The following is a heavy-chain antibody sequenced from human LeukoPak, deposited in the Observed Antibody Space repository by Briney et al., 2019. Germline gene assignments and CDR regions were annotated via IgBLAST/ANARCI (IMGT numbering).Heavy chain of an antibody. J-gene: IGHJ5*02. CDR2: IYYSGST. Sequence: SETLSLTCTVSVGSISSGDYYWSWIRQPPGKGLEWIGYIYYSGSTYYNPSLKSRVTISVDTSKNQFSLKLSSVTAADTAVYYCARGKEYDFWSGYYGWFDPWGQGTLVTVSS. D-gene: IGHD3-3*01. CDR3: ARGKEYDFWSGYYGWFDP. CDR1: VGSISSGDYY. V-gene: IGHV4-30-4*08.